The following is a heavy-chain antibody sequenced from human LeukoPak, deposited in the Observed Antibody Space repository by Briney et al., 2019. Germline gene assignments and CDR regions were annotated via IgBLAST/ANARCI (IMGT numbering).Heavy chain of an antibody. CDR3: AKDLPGGAGDY. CDR2: ISSTTTTI. J-gene: IGHJ4*02. D-gene: IGHD3-16*01. V-gene: IGHV3-48*01. CDR1: GFTFSNYG. Sequence: GGSLRLSCAASGFTFSNYGINWVRQAPGKGLEWVSYISSTTTTIHYADSVKGRFTISRDNAKNSVYLQMNSLRAEDTAVYYCAKDLPGGAGDYWGQGTLVTVSS.